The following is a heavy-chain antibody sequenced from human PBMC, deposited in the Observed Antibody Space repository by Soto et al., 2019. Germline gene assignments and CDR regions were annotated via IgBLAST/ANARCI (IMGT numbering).Heavy chain of an antibody. CDR3: ARASLGPYYYDSSGFIDY. D-gene: IGHD3-22*01. J-gene: IGHJ4*02. Sequence: PSETLSLTCTVSGGSISSGGYYWSWIRQHPGKGLEWIGYIYYSGSTYYNPSLKSRVTISVDTSKNQFSLKLSSVTAADTAVYYCARASLGPYYYDSSGFIDYWGQGTLVTVSS. CDR1: GGSISSGGYY. V-gene: IGHV4-31*03. CDR2: IYYSGST.